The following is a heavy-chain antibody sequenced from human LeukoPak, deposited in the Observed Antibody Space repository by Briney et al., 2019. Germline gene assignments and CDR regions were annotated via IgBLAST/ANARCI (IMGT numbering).Heavy chain of an antibody. D-gene: IGHD3-10*01. CDR2: IKQDGSEK. J-gene: IGHJ4*02. Sequence: GGSLGLSCAASGFTFSSYWMSWVRQAPGKGLEWVANIKQDGSEKYYVDSVKGRFTISRDNAKNSLYLQMNSLRAEDTAVYYCARDESNSITMVRGVIITPGFDYWGQGTLVTVSS. CDR1: GFTFSSYW. V-gene: IGHV3-7*03. CDR3: ARDESNSITMVRGVIITPGFDY.